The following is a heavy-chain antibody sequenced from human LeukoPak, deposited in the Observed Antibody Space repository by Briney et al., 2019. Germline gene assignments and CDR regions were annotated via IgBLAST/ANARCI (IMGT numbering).Heavy chain of an antibody. V-gene: IGHV3-49*04. CDR1: GFTFGDYA. J-gene: IGHJ4*02. D-gene: IGHD3-22*01. Sequence: GGSLRLSCTASGFTFGDYAMSWVRQAPGKGLEWVGFIRGKAYGGTTEYAASVKGRFTISRDDSKSIAYLQMNSLKTEDTAVYYCTRGGVDSSGYQSDYWGQGTLVTVSS. CDR2: IRGKAYGGTT. CDR3: TRGGVDSSGYQSDY.